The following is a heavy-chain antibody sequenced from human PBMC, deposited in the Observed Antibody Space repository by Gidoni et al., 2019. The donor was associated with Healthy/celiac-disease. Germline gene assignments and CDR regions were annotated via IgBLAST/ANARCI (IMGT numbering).Heavy chain of an antibody. CDR3: ARHGKGYYDFFY. D-gene: IGHD3-3*01. CDR2: IDPRDSYT. CDR1: GYTFTSYW. Sequence: EVQLVQSGAEVKKPGESLRISCTGSGYTFTSYWISWVRQMPGQGLEWMGRIDPRDSYTNYSPSFQGHVTISADKSISTAYLQWSSLKASDTAMYYCARHGKGYYDFFYWGQGTLVTVSS. V-gene: IGHV5-10-1*01. J-gene: IGHJ4*02.